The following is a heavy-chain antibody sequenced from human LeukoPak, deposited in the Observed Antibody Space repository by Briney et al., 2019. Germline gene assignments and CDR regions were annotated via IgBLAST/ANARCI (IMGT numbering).Heavy chain of an antibody. D-gene: IGHD1-14*01. Sequence: GGSLRLSCVASGFTLRDYDMHWVRQAAGQGLEWVSVIGTTDDPYYRDSVKGRFTISRDDAQNSLYLQMDSLRVEDTAVYYCVKVIRIGTIXGRPFEVWGQGTMVXVSS. CDR1: GFTLRDYD. V-gene: IGHV3-13*05. CDR2: IGTTDDP. J-gene: IGHJ3*01. CDR3: VKVIRIGTIXGRPFEV.